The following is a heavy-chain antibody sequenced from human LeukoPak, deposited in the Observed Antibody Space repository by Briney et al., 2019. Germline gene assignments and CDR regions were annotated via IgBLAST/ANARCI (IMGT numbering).Heavy chain of an antibody. D-gene: IGHD3-16*01. Sequence: PSETLCLTCTVSGGSISSYYWSGIRQPPGKGLEWIGYIYYSGSTNYNPSLKSRVTISVDTSKNQFSLKLSSVTAADTAVYYCASQGGVTEYRGQGTLVTVSS. J-gene: IGHJ4*02. CDR1: GGSISSYY. V-gene: IGHV4-59*01. CDR2: IYYSGST. CDR3: ASQGGVTEY.